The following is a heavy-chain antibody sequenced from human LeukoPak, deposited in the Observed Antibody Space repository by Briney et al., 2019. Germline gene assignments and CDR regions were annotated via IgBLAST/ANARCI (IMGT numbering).Heavy chain of an antibody. CDR3: AKDDSRVGYYDFWSGVNWFDP. CDR1: GFTFSSYG. J-gene: IGHJ5*02. D-gene: IGHD3-3*01. CDR2: ISYDGSNK. V-gene: IGHV3-30*18. Sequence: GGSLRLSCAASGFTFSSYGMHWVRQAPGKGLEWVAVISYDGSNKYYADSVKGRFTISRDNSKNTLYLQMNSLRAEDTAVYYCAKDDSRVGYYDFWSGVNWFDPWGQGTLVTVSS.